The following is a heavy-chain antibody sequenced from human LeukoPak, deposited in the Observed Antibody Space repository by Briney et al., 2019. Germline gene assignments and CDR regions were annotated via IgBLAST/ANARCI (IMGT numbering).Heavy chain of an antibody. CDR1: GFTFSSYA. D-gene: IGHD5-18*01. J-gene: IGHJ4*02. Sequence: GGSLRLSCAASGFTFSSYAMSWVRQAPGKGLEWVSAISGGGGSTYYADSVKGRFTISRDNSKNTLYLQLNSLRAEDTAVYYCAKDPRVDTAMDWGQGTLVTVSS. V-gene: IGHV3-23*01. CDR2: ISGGGGST. CDR3: AKDPRVDTAMD.